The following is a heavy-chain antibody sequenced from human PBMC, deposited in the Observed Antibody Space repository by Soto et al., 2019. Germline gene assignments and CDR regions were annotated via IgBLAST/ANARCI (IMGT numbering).Heavy chain of an antibody. D-gene: IGHD1-1*01. J-gene: IGHJ5*02. CDR2: IYATGST. CDR3: VRDGTKTLRDWFDP. V-gene: IGHV4-4*07. Sequence: ETLSLTFTVSGDSISGFYWSWIRKSAGKGLEWIGRIYATGSTDYNPSLKSRVMMSLDTSKKQFSLKLRSVTAEDTAVYYCVRDGTKTLRDWFDPWGQGISVTVSS. CDR1: GDSISGFY.